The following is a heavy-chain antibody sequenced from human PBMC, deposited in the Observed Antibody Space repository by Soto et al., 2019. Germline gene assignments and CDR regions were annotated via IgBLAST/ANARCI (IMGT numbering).Heavy chain of an antibody. CDR2: INPSGGST. CDR1: GYTFTSYY. V-gene: IGHV1-46*01. CDR3: ARDSQTYRLRFLELSFDL. Sequence: ASVKVSCKASGYTFTSYYMHWVRQAPGQGLEWMGIINPSGGSTSYAQKFQGRVTMTRDTSTSTVYMELSSLRSEDTAVYYCARDSQTYRLRFLELSFDLWGRGTLVTVSS. J-gene: IGHJ2*01. D-gene: IGHD3-3*01.